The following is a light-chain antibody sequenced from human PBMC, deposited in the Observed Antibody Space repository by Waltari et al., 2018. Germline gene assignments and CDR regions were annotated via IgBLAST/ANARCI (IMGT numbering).Light chain of an antibody. V-gene: IGKV1-39*01. CDR2: EPS. J-gene: IGKJ3*01. CDR3: QQSYITPFT. CDR1: QHIEKF. Sequence: DMQMTQSPSSLSASVGERVSISCRASQHIEKFLNGYQQNPGKPPRLLIFEPSTLQGGVPPRFSGSGSGTDFTLTISNLQPEDFGTYYCQQSYITPFTFGPGTKVDV.